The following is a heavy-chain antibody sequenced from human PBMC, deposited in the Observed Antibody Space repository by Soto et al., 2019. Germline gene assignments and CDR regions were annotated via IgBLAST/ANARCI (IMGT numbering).Heavy chain of an antibody. D-gene: IGHD1-20*01. Sequence: QVPLEESGPRLVKPSETLSLTCSFSDGPISNYYWSWIRQPPGKGLEWIGYIYYSGTTKYNPSLQAGFSMSVEASKKLFSLGLNSVTAADTAMCYCAGGGYNWNDGTYWGQGTLVTVSS. CDR2: IYYSGTT. CDR1: DGPISNYY. CDR3: AGGGYNWNDGTY. V-gene: IGHV4-59*01. J-gene: IGHJ4*02.